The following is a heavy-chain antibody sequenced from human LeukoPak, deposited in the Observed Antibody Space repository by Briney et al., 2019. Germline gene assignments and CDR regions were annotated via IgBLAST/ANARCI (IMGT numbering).Heavy chain of an antibody. CDR2: ISYDGSNK. V-gene: IGHV3-30*03. CDR3: ARGDGDYGVY. J-gene: IGHJ4*02. CDR1: GFTFSSYG. D-gene: IGHD4-17*01. Sequence: GGSLRLSCAASGFTFSSYGMHRVRQAPGKGLEWVAVISYDGSNKYYADSVKGRFTISRDNSKNTLYLQMNSLRAEDTAVYYCARGDGDYGVYWGQGTLVTVSS.